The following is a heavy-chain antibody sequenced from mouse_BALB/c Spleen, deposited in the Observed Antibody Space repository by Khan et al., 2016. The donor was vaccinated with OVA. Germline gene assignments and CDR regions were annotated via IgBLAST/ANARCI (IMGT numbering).Heavy chain of an antibody. CDR2: INPKNGVT. J-gene: IGHJ4*01. D-gene: IGHD3-3*01. CDR3: GRDAGRY. V-gene: IGHV1-26*01. Sequence: EVQLQQSGPELVKPGASVKISCKTSGYTFTEYSLHWVKQSHGKSLEWIGVINPKNGVTSYNQTFKGKATLTVDKSSSTSYMEFRSLTSVDSAGYYCGRDAGRYWGQGTTVTVSS. CDR1: GYTFTEYS.